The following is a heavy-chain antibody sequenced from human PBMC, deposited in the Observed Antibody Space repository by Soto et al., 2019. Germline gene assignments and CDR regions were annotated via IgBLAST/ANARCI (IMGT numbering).Heavy chain of an antibody. J-gene: IGHJ4*02. CDR3: VREGGSLAFDS. Sequence: EVQLVASGGDLVPPGGSLRLSCAVSGLTFSTDEMNWVRQAPGKGLEWLAYISYTSTTIKYADSVKGRFAVSRDNAKQSLYLQMNNLRVEDTAIYYCVREGGSLAFDSWGQGTLVTVSS. V-gene: IGHV3-48*03. D-gene: IGHD1-1*01. CDR1: GLTFSTDE. CDR2: ISYTSTTI.